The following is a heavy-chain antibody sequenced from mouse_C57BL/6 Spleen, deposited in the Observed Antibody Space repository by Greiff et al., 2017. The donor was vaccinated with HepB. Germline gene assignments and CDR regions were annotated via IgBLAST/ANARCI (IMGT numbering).Heavy chain of an antibody. V-gene: IGHV10-1*01. Sequence: EVNLVESGGGLVQPKGSLNLSCAASGFSFNTYAMNWVRQAPGKGLEWVARIRSKSNNYATYYADSVKDRFTISRDDSESMLYLQMNNLKTEDTAMYYCVRCYYGSSSWYFDVWGTGTTVTVSS. CDR3: VRCYYGSSSWYFDV. D-gene: IGHD1-1*01. J-gene: IGHJ1*03. CDR1: GFSFNTYA. CDR2: IRSKSNNYAT.